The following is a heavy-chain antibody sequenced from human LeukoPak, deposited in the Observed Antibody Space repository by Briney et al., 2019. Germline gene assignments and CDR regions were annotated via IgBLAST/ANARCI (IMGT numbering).Heavy chain of an antibody. Sequence: GGSLRLSCTPSGFTFSTYAIIWVRQAPGKGLDWVSIISGNGGTTYYADSVKGRFIISRDNSKDTLHLQINSLRVEDTAKYYCARGRTGAGRYYLDYWGQGTLVTVSS. CDR2: ISGNGGTT. J-gene: IGHJ4*02. D-gene: IGHD3-10*01. V-gene: IGHV3-23*01. CDR3: ARGRTGAGRYYLDY. CDR1: GFTFSTYA.